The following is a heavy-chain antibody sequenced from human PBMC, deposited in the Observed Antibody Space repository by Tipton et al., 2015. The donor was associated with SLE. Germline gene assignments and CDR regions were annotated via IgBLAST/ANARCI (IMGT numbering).Heavy chain of an antibody. CDR3: AKVGYDDVFDI. V-gene: IGHV3-23*03. CDR1: GFTFTTYG. D-gene: IGHD5-12*01. J-gene: IGHJ3*02. Sequence: GSLRLSCAASGFTFTTYGMSWVRQAPGQGLEWVSDLYSGGSSPFYADSVKGRFTISRDNSKNTLYLHINSLRVEDTAVYYCAKVGYDDVFDIWGQETLVAVSS. CDR2: LYSGGSSP.